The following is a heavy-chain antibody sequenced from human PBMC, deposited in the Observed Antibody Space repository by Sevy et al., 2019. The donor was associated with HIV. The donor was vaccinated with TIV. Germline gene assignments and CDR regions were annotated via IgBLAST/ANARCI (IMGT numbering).Heavy chain of an antibody. V-gene: IGHV3-30*02. CDR3: AKAALVVPVTNWFDP. CDR1: GFTFSSYG. D-gene: IGHD2-2*01. CDR2: IRYDGSNK. Sequence: GGCLRLSCAASGFTFSSYGMHWVRQAPGKGLEWVAFIRYDGSNKYYADSVKGRFTISRDNSKNTLYLQMNSLRAEDTAVYYCAKAALVVPVTNWFDPWGQGTLVTVSS. J-gene: IGHJ5*02.